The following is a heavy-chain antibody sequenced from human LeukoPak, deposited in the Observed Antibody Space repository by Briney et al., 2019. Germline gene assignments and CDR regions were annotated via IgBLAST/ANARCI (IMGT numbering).Heavy chain of an antibody. D-gene: IGHD3-3*01. CDR2: MFHSGIA. CDR3: ARGAWRVDWLDP. Sequence: PSETLSLTCTVSGGSISTYYWSWIRQSPGKGLEWIGCMFHSGIAFFYNPSLNSRVTMSVDTSKNLFSLKLTSVTAADTAVYYCARGAWRVDWLDPWGQGTLVTVSS. J-gene: IGHJ5*02. V-gene: IGHV4-59*04. CDR1: GGSISTYY.